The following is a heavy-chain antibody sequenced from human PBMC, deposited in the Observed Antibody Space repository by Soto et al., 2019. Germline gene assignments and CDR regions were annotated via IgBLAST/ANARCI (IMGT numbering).Heavy chain of an antibody. J-gene: IGHJ4*02. V-gene: IGHV3-23*01. D-gene: IGHD1-26*01. CDR2: LSNTGRRT. Sequence: GGSLRLSCVVSLFPFGANAMSWVRQAPGKGLEWVSGLSNTGRRTSYADSVKGRFNISRDNSENTVCLQMNSLRVEDTAVYYCATEMGATQGPFDNWGQGTQVTVS. CDR1: LFPFGANA. CDR3: ATEMGATQGPFDN.